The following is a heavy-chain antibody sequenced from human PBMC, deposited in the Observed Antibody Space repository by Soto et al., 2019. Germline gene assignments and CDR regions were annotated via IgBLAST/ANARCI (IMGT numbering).Heavy chain of an antibody. CDR3: ATKFRPGYEDAFDI. Sequence: QVQLVESGGGVAQPGRSLRLSCAASGFTFSSYGMHWVRQAPGKGLEWVAVISYDGSNKYYADSVKGRFTISRDNSKNTLYLQMNSLRAEDAAVYYCATKFRPGYEDAFDIWGQGTMVTVSS. CDR1: GFTFSSYG. J-gene: IGHJ3*02. CDR2: ISYDGSNK. D-gene: IGHD5-12*01. V-gene: IGHV3-30*03.